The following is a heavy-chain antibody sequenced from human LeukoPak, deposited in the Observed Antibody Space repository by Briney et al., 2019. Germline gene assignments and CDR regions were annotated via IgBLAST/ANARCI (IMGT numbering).Heavy chain of an antibody. J-gene: IGHJ6*02. CDR3: ARDSSSWSLRYYYGMDV. CDR2: IWYDGSNK. V-gene: IGHV3-33*01. Sequence: GGSLRPSCAASGFTFSSYGMHWVRQAPGKGLEWVAVIWYDGSNKYYADSVKGRFTISRDNSKNTLYLQMNSLRAEDTAVYYCARDSSSWSLRYYYGMDVWGQGTTVTVSS. D-gene: IGHD6-13*01. CDR1: GFTFSSYG.